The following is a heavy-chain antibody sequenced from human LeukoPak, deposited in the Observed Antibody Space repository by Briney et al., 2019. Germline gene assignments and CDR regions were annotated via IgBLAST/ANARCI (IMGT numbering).Heavy chain of an antibody. V-gene: IGHV4-34*01. CDR2: INHSGST. J-gene: IGHJ4*02. CDR3: ASRDDYNSPYDDY. CDR1: GGSFSGYY. Sequence: PSETLSLTCAVYGGSFSGYYWSWIRQPPGKGLEWIGEINHSGSTNYNPSLKSRVTISVDTSKNQFSLKLSSVTAADTAVYYCASRDDYNSPYDDYWGQGTLVTVSS. D-gene: IGHD5-24*01.